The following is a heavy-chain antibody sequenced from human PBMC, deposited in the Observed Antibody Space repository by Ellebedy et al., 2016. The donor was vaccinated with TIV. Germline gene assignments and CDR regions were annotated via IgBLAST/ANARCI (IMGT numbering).Heavy chain of an antibody. CDR3: ATDRMTATGNSLDY. D-gene: IGHD6-13*01. J-gene: IGHJ4*02. V-gene: IGHV3-15*01. CDR2: IRSKTDGGTS. Sequence: PGGSLRLSCAASGFTFTNAWMAWVRQAPGKGLEWVGRIRSKTDGGTSDYAAPVKGRFTVSSDDSENTLYLQMNSLKTEDTAVYYCATDRMTATGNSLDYWGQGTLVTVSS. CDR1: GFTFTNAW.